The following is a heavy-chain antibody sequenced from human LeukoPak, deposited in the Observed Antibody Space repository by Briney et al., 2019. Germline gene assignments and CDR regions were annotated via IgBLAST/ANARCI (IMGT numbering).Heavy chain of an antibody. CDR1: GYTFTSYG. D-gene: IGHD6-19*01. CDR2: ISAYNGNT. J-gene: IGHJ6*02. Sequence: ASVTVSCTASGYTFTSYGISWVRQAPGQGLEWMGWISAYNGNTNYAQKLQGRVTMTTDTSTSTAYMELRSLRSDDTAVYYCASPGGTYSSGWYGVAYGMDVWGQGTTVTVSS. CDR3: ASPGGTYSSGWYGVAYGMDV. V-gene: IGHV1-18*01.